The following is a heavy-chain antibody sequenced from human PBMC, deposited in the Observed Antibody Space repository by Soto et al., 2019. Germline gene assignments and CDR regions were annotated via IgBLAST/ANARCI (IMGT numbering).Heavy chain of an antibody. J-gene: IGHJ4*02. D-gene: IGHD2-2*01. Sequence: GGSLRLSCAASGFTFSSHWMNWIRQAPGKGLVWVSRISGDGRTTSHAESVKGRFTISRDNAKNTLYLQMNSLRVEDTAVYYCARGVPNCSSSSCYFDFWGQGXLVTVSS. CDR1: GFTFSSHW. CDR3: ARGVPNCSSSSCYFDF. V-gene: IGHV3-74*01. CDR2: ISGDGRTT.